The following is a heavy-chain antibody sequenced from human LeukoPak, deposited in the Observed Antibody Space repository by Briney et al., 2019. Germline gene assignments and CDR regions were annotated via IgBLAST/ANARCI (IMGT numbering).Heavy chain of an antibody. CDR2: IYHSGST. J-gene: IGHJ5*02. V-gene: IGHV4-30-2*01. Sequence: SETLSLTCTVSGGSISGGGYYWSWIRQPPGKGLEWIEYIYHSGSTYYNPSLKSRVTISVDRSKNQFSLKLSSVTAADTAVYYCARDRGVNWFDPWGQGTLVTVSS. CDR1: GGSISGGGYY. CDR3: ARDRGVNWFDP. D-gene: IGHD2-8*01.